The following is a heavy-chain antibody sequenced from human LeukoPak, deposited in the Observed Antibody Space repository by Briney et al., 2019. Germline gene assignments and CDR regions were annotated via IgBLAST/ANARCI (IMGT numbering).Heavy chain of an antibody. CDR3: ARGVATVTARGIGWFDH. Sequence: SQTLSLTCTVSGGSISSGGYFWSWIRQHPGKGLEWIGYIHYSGSTYYNASLKSRVTISLDTSRSQFSLNLTSVTAADTAVYYCARGVATVTARGIGWFDHWGQGTLVTVSS. CDR1: GGSISSGGYF. J-gene: IGHJ5*02. CDR2: IHYSGST. D-gene: IGHD4-17*01. V-gene: IGHV4-31*03.